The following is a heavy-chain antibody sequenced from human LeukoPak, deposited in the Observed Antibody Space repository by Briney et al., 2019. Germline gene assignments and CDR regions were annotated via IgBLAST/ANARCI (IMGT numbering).Heavy chain of an antibody. J-gene: IGHJ4*02. V-gene: IGHV3-23*01. CDR1: GFTFGIYA. D-gene: IGHD3-3*01. CDR2: ISGSGGST. CDR3: AKGGGITIFGVAPNLDY. Sequence: PGGSLRLSCAASGFTFGIYAMSWVRQAPGKGLEWVSAISGSGGSTYYADSVKGRFTISRDNSKNTLYLQMNSLRAEDTAVYYCAKGGGITIFGVAPNLDYWGQGTLVTVSS.